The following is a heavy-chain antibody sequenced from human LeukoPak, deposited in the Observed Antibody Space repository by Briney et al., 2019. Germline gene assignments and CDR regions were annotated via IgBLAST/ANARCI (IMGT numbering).Heavy chain of an antibody. CDR3: AGRGIAAAEAPDY. J-gene: IGHJ4*02. V-gene: IGHV4-59*01. CDR2: NYYSGST. Sequence: PSETLSLTCTVSGGSISSYYWSWIRQPPGKGLEWIGYNYYSGSTNYNPSLRSRVTISVDTSKNQFSLKLSSVTAADTAVYYCAGRGIAAAEAPDYWGQGTLVTVSS. D-gene: IGHD6-13*01. CDR1: GGSISSYY.